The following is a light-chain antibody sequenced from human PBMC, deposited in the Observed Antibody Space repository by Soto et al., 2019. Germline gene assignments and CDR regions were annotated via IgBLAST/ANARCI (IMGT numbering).Light chain of an antibody. CDR2: GAS. V-gene: IGKV3-15*01. CDR3: QQYNNWPPSIT. Sequence: EIVMTQSAAILSVSPGERATLSCRASQSVSSNLAWYQQKPGQAPRLLIYGASTRATGIPARFSGSGSGTEFTLTISSLQSEDFAVYYCQQYNNWPPSITFGQGTRLEIK. J-gene: IGKJ5*01. CDR1: QSVSSN.